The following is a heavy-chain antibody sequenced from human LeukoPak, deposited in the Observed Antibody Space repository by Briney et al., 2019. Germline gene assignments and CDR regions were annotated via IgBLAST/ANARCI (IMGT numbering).Heavy chain of an antibody. Sequence: GGSLRLSCAASGFTFNAFGMNWVRQAPGKGLEWVSYIGTTSGAIYYADSVKGRFTISRDSAKNSLYLQMNSLRAEDTAVYYCATFRTWDDKAFDYWGQGTLVTVSS. CDR1: GFTFNAFG. J-gene: IGHJ4*02. CDR3: ATFRTWDDKAFDY. V-gene: IGHV3-48*01. CDR2: IGTTSGAI. D-gene: IGHD1-26*01.